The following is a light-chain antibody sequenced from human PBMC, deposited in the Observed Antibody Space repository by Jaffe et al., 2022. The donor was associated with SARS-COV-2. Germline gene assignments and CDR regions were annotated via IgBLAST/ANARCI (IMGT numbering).Light chain of an antibody. CDR3: QQYNNWPYT. CDR1: QSVSSN. CDR2: DAS. V-gene: IGKV3-15*01. Sequence: EIVMTQSPATLSVSPGERATLSCRASQSVSSNLAWYQQKRGQAPRLLIYDASTRATGIPARFSGSGSGTEFTLTISSLQSEDFAVYYCQQYNNWPYTFGQGTKLEIK. J-gene: IGKJ2*01.